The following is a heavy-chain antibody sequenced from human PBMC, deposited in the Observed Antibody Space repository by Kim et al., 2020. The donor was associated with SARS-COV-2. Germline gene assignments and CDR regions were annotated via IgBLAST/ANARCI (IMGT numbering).Heavy chain of an antibody. CDR1: GFTFSSYA. Sequence: GGSLRLSCAASGFTFSSYALSWVRQAPGKGLEWVSAISGSGSDTYYADSVRGRFTISRDNSKNILYLQMNSLRVEDTAIYYCAGALQTTDYWGLGTLVTVSS. D-gene: IGHD4-4*01. V-gene: IGHV3-23*01. J-gene: IGHJ4*02. CDR3: AGALQTTDY. CDR2: ISGSGSDT.